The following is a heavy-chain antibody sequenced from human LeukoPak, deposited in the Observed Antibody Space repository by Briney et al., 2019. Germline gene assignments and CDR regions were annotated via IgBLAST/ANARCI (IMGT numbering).Heavy chain of an antibody. Sequence: PGRSLRLSCAASGFTFSSYAMHWVRQAPGKGLEYVSAISSNGGSTYYANSVKGRFTISGDNSKNTLYLQMGSLRAEDMAVYYCARGIQLWSNFDYWGQGTLVTVSS. CDR2: ISSNGGST. CDR3: ARGIQLWSNFDY. V-gene: IGHV3-64*01. CDR1: GFTFSSYA. D-gene: IGHD5-18*01. J-gene: IGHJ4*02.